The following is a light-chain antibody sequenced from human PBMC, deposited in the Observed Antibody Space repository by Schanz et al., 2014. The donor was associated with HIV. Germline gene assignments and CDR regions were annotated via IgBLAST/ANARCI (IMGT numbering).Light chain of an antibody. V-gene: IGLV7-46*01. J-gene: IGLJ2*01. CDR2: DTS. CDR1: TGAVTSGHY. Sequence: QAVVTQEPSLTVSPGGTVTLTCGSSTGAVTSGHYPYWFQQQPGQAPRTLISDTSNKHSWTPARFSGSLLGGKAALTLSGAQPEDEAEYYCLLSYSGARPVVFGGGTKLTVL. CDR3: LLSYSGARPVV.